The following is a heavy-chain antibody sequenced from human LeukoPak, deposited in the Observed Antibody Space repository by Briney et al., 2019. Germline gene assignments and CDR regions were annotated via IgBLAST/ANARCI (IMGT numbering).Heavy chain of an antibody. Sequence: SETLSLTCTLSGGSISNYYWSWIRQPPGKGLEWIGYIFYSGSTNYNPSLKSRVTISVDTSKNQFSLKLSSVTAADTAVYHCARVGQWPAFDSWGQGTLVTVSS. J-gene: IGHJ4*02. CDR3: ARVGQWPAFDS. V-gene: IGHV4-59*01. CDR2: IFYSGST. CDR1: GGSISNYY. D-gene: IGHD6-19*01.